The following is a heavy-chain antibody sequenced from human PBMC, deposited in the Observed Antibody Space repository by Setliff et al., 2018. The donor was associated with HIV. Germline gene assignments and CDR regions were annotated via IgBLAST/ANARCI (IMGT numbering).Heavy chain of an antibody. CDR3: VRHVWSDDFLGPGWFDS. Sequence: SEILSLTCTVSGGSIIDSRYFWGWIRQPPGKGLEWIGSVYYSGITYYSSSLKSRVTVSVDTSRIQFSLKLTSVTAADTAVYKCVRHVWSDDFLGPGWFDSWSQGTLVTVSS. CDR1: GGSIIDSRYF. D-gene: IGHD3-3*01. CDR2: VYYSGIT. J-gene: IGHJ5*01. V-gene: IGHV4-39*01.